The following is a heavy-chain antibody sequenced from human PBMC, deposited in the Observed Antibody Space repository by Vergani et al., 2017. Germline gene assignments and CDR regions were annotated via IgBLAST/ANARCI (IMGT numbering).Heavy chain of an antibody. J-gene: IGHJ6*03. CDR1: GFTFSSYS. V-gene: IGHV3-48*01. Sequence: EVQLVESGGGLVQPGGSLRLSCAASGFTFSSYSMNWVRQAPGKGLEWVSYISSSSSTIYYADSVKGRFTISRDNAKNSLYLQMNSLRAEDTAVYYCARAGAARQYYYYYMDAWGKGTTVTVSS. CDR3: ARAGAARQYYYYYMDA. D-gene: IGHD6-6*01. CDR2: ISSSSSTI.